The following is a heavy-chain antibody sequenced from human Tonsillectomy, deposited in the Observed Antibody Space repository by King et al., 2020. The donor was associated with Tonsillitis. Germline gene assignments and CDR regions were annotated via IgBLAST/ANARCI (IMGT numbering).Heavy chain of an antibody. CDR1: GFTFSSYS. CDR3: ARWGMRVGATIDAFDI. D-gene: IGHD1-26*01. J-gene: IGHJ3*02. CDR2: ISSSSSTI. Sequence: QLVQSGGGLVQPGGSLRLSCAASGFTFSSYSMNWVRQAPGKGLEWVSYISSSSSTIYYADSVKGRFTISRDNAKNSLYLQMNSLRDEDTAVYYCARWGMRVGATIDAFDIWGQGTMVTVSS. V-gene: IGHV3-48*02.